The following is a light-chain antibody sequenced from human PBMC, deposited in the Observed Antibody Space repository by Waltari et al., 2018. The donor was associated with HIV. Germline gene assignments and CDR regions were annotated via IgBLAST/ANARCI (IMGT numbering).Light chain of an antibody. CDR3: QTWDTGIQV. V-gene: IGLV4-69*01. Sequence: QVVLTPSPSASASLGASVKLTCTLSRVRNNYHIAWHQQQPQKGPRYLMRVVTNGSHIKGDGLPDRVASSSSGTEPCLIIAILQAEDEADYYCQTWDTGIQVFGGGTKLTVL. CDR2: VVTNGSH. CDR1: RVRNNYH. J-gene: IGLJ3*02.